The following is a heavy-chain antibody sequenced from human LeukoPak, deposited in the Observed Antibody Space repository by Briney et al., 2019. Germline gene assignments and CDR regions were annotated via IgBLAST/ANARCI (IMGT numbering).Heavy chain of an antibody. Sequence: GGSLRLSCAASGFPFSSYAMHWVRQAPGKGLEWVSAISGSGGSTYYADSVKGRFTISRDNSKNTLYLQMNSLRAEDTAVYYCAKDLGSPVLWFGEYDSRYFDYWGQGALVTVSS. CDR1: GFPFSSYA. V-gene: IGHV3-23*01. J-gene: IGHJ4*02. D-gene: IGHD3-10*01. CDR3: AKDLGSPVLWFGEYDSRYFDY. CDR2: ISGSGGST.